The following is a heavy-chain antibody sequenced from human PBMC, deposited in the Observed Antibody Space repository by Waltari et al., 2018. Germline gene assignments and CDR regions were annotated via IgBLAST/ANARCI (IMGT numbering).Heavy chain of an antibody. Sequence: QVQLVESGGGVVQPGLSLGLSCAASGFSLSSVGMHWVRQAPGKGLEWVALASFDGSTTYYADSVRGRFTISRDNSKNTLYLDINTLRVDDTAIYYCAKDAFGNTYLDHWGQGTLVTVSS. CDR2: ASFDGSTT. CDR3: AKDAFGNTYLDH. V-gene: IGHV3-30*02. J-gene: IGHJ5*02. CDR1: GFSLSSVG. D-gene: IGHD3-10*01.